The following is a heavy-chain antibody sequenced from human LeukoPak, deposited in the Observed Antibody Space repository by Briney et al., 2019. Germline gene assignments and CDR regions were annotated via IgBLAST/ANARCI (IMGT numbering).Heavy chain of an antibody. CDR3: ARGNHAYVWGSYPRPYYYYGMDV. CDR1: GGSFSGYY. CDR2: INHSGST. J-gene: IGHJ6*02. V-gene: IGHV4-34*01. D-gene: IGHD3-16*01. Sequence: SETLSLTCAVYGGSFSGYYWSWIRQPAGKGLEWIGEINHSGSTNYNPSLKSRVTISVDTSKNQFSLKLSSVTAADTAVYYCARGNHAYVWGSYPRPYYYYGMDVWGQGTTVPVSS.